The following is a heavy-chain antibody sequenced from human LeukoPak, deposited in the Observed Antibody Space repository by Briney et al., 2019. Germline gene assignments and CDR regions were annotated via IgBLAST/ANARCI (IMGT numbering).Heavy chain of an antibody. CDR3: VQDLWYGDYDL. Sequence: GGSLRLSCAASGFTFSSYGMNWVRQAPGKGLEWVSGIGPSGAKTYYADSVRGRFTISRDNPKNTVYLQMNSLRADDTAVYYCVQDLWYGDYDLWGQGTRVTVSS. J-gene: IGHJ6*02. V-gene: IGHV3-23*01. D-gene: IGHD3-10*01. CDR1: GFTFSSYG. CDR2: IGPSGAKT.